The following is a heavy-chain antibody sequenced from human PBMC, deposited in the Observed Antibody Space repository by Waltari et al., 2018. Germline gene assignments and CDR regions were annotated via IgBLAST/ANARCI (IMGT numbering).Heavy chain of an antibody. CDR1: GFTYSNHW. V-gene: IGHV3-7*01. D-gene: IGHD6-19*01. CDR3: ASQIRYNSGWIPFDY. Sequence: EVQLVESGGGLVQPGGSLRLSCVGSGFTYSNHWMTWVRQVPGKGLEWVATIRKDGSVKYYVDSVKGRFTISRDNARNSLYLQMSSLRVDDTAIYYCASQIRYNSGWIPFDYWGQGTLVTVSS. J-gene: IGHJ4*02. CDR2: IRKDGSVK.